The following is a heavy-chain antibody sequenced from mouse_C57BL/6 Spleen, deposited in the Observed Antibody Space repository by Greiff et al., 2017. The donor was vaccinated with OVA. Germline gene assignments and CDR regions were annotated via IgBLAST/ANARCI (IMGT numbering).Heavy chain of an antibody. CDR1: GYTFTSYW. CDR3: ARDHYGNYEGFAY. J-gene: IGHJ3*01. Sequence: QVQLQQSGAELVRPGSSVKLSCKASGYTFTSYWMHWVKQRPIQGLEWIGNIDPSDSETHYNQKFKDKATLTVDKSSSTAYMQLSSLTSEDSAVYYCARDHYGNYEGFAYWGQGTLVTVSA. V-gene: IGHV1-52*01. CDR2: IDPSDSET. D-gene: IGHD2-1*01.